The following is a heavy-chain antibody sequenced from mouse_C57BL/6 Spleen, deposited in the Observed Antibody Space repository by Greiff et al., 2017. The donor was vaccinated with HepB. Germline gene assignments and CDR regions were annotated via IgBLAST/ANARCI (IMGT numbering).Heavy chain of an antibody. CDR2: IDPSDSST. D-gene: IGHD4-1*01. V-gene: IGHV1-59*01. CDR3: ARQTAPSRDYAMDY. CDR1: GYTFTSYW. J-gene: IGHJ4*01. Sequence: QVQLQQPGAELVRPGPSVKLSCKASGYTFTSYWMHWVKQRPGQGLEWIGVIDPSDSSTNYNQKFKGKATLTVDTSSSTAYMQLSSLTTEDSAVYYCARQTAPSRDYAMDYWGQGTSVTVSS.